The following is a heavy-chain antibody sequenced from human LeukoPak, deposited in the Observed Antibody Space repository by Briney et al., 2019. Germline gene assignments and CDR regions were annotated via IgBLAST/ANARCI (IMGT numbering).Heavy chain of an antibody. J-gene: IGHJ4*02. D-gene: IGHD6-19*01. Sequence: PGGSLRLSCVASGFTLDDYAMHWVRQAPGKGLEWVSGISWNSGSIGYADSVKGRFTISRDNAKNSLYLQMNSLRAEGTALYYCAKATGYSSGWYGDWGQGTLVTVSS. V-gene: IGHV3-9*01. CDR1: GFTLDDYA. CDR3: AKATGYSSGWYGD. CDR2: ISWNSGSI.